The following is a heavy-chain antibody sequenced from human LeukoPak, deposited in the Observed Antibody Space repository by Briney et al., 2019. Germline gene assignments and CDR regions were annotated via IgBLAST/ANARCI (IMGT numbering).Heavy chain of an antibody. Sequence: GGSLRLSCSASGFTFNSYPVHWVRQAPGKGLEYVSGISRNGGSTYYADSVKGRFTISRDNSKNTLYLQMSSLGAEDTAVYYCVKESGFMVAPNSAFDIWGQGTMVTVSS. CDR3: VKESGFMVAPNSAFDI. CDR2: ISRNGGST. V-gene: IGHV3-64D*06. D-gene: IGHD4/OR15-4a*01. CDR1: GFTFNSYP. J-gene: IGHJ3*02.